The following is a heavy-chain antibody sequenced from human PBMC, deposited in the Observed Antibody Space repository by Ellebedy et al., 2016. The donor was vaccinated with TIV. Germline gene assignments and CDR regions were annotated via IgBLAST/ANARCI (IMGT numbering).Heavy chain of an antibody. Sequence: GESLKISXAASGFTFSSHSMNWVRQAPGKGLEWISYISNGSHNIQYADSVKGRVTISRDNATNSLFLQMNSLRTEDTALYYCAKDVGGYPYYFDYWGQGTLVTVSS. CDR3: AKDVGGYPYYFDY. V-gene: IGHV3-48*04. CDR1: GFTFSSHS. CDR2: ISNGSHNI. D-gene: IGHD3-16*02. J-gene: IGHJ4*02.